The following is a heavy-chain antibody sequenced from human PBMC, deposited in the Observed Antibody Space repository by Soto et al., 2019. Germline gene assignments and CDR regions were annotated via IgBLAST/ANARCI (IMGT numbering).Heavy chain of an antibody. CDR3: ASAAVTGTAGLDF. Sequence: QVLLLQSGAEVKKPGASVKVSCKASGYTFSGFYMHWVRQAPGQGLEWMGWVNPNSGGTKSAEKFQGRVTMTRDTSISTAEMELSRLTSADTAVYYCASAAVTGTAGLDFWGQGTKVTVSS. J-gene: IGHJ4*02. D-gene: IGHD6-19*01. CDR2: VNPNSGGT. CDR1: GYTFSGFY. V-gene: IGHV1-2*02.